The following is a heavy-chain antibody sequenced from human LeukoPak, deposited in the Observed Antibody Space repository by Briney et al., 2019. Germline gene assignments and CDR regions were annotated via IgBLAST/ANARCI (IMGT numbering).Heavy chain of an antibody. J-gene: IGHJ3*02. CDR1: GGSISSYY. V-gene: IGHV4-4*07. CDR3: AREVVVVPAAIKNAFDI. CDR2: IYTSGST. D-gene: IGHD2-2*02. Sequence: SETLSLTCTVSGGSISSYYWSCIRQPAGKGLKGISRIYTSGSTNYNPSLKSRVTMSVDTSKNQFSLKLSSVTAADTAVYYCAREVVVVPAAIKNAFDIWGQGTMVTVSS.